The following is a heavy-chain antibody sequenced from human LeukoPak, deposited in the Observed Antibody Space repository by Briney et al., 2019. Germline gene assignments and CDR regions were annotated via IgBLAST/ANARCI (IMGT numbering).Heavy chain of an antibody. J-gene: IGHJ6*02. CDR2: IIPILGIA. CDR3: AKAGTRSLYDILTGYYYGMDV. D-gene: IGHD3-9*01. V-gene: IGHV1-69*04. Sequence: SVKVSCKASGGTFSSYAISWVRQAPGQGLEWMGRIIPILGIANYAQKFQGRVTITADKSTSTAYMELSSLRSEDTAVYYCAKAGTRSLYDILTGYYYGMDVWGQGTTVTVSS. CDR1: GGTFSSYA.